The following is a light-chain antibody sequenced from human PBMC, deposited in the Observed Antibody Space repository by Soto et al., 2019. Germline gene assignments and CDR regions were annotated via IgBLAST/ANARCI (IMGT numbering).Light chain of an antibody. CDR2: GAS. J-gene: IGKJ3*01. V-gene: IGKV3-20*01. CDR1: QRVYSNY. CDR3: QQYGSSRFT. Sequence: EIVLTQSPGTLSLSPGETATLSCRASQRVYSNYLAWYQQKHGQAPRLLIYGASSRATGIPDRFSGSASGTEFSLTISRVEPEDFAMYYCQQYGSSRFTFGPGTKVDIK.